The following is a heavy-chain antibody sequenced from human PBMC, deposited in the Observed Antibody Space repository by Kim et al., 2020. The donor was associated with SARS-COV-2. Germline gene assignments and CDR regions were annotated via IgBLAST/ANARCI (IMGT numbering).Heavy chain of an antibody. J-gene: IGHJ4*02. D-gene: IGHD3-16*01. CDR3: TLITFGGVTYSY. Sequence: IYAQKFQGRVTMTEDTSTDTAYMELSSLRSEDTAVYYCTLITFGGVTYSYWGQGTLVTVSS. V-gene: IGHV1-24*01.